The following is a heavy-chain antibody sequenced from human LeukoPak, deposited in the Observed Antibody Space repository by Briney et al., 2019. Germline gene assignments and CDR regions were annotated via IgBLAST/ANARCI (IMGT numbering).Heavy chain of an antibody. Sequence: ASVKVSCKASGYSFTNYGISWVRQAPGQGLEWMGWISPYNGNTNYAQKVQGRASMTTDTSTSTAYMELRSLRSDDTAVYYCARCERRKEWLAGGVDYWGQGILVTVSS. V-gene: IGHV1-18*01. CDR3: ARCERRKEWLAGGVDY. J-gene: IGHJ4*02. CDR2: ISPYNGNT. CDR1: GYSFTNYG. D-gene: IGHD6-19*01.